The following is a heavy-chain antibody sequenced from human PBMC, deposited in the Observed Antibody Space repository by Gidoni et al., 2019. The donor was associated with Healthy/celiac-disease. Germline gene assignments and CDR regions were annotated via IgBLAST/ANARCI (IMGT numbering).Heavy chain of an antibody. V-gene: IGHV4-59*01. Sequence: QVQLQESGPGLVKPSETLSLTCTVSGGSISSYYWSWIRQPPGKGLEWIGYIYYSGNNNYNPSLKSRVTISVDTSKNQFSLKLSSVTAADTAVYYCARDRLEPYSNYDNYYYYYGMDVWGQGTTVTVSS. CDR2: IYYSGNN. CDR3: ARDRLEPYSNYDNYYYYYGMDV. CDR1: GGSISSYY. D-gene: IGHD4-4*01. J-gene: IGHJ6*02.